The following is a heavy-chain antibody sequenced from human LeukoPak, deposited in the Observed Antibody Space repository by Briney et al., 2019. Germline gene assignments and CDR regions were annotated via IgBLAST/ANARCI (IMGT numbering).Heavy chain of an antibody. CDR1: GYTFTSNA. J-gene: IGHJ6*03. D-gene: IGHD3-10*01. V-gene: IGHV7-4-1*02. CDR2: IHTDTVNP. CDR3: ARERGWFGGVGYYYYMDV. Sequence: ASVKVSCKASGYTFTSNALNWVRQSPGQGPQLMGWIHTDTVNPTYAQGLSARFVFSLDTSVSTAYLQISSLKAEDTAVFYCARERGWFGGVGYYYYMDVWGKGNTVTVSS.